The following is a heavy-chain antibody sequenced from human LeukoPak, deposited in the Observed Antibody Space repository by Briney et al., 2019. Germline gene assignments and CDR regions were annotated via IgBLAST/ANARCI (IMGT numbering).Heavy chain of an antibody. CDR2: ISAYNGNT. Sequence: GASVKVSCKASGYTFTSYGISWVRQAPGQGLEWMGWISAYNGNTNYAQKLQGRVTMTRNTSISTAYMELSSLKSEDTAVYYCARAYGSGSYYQLYYYYYYMDVWGKGTTVTVSS. CDR1: GYTFTSYG. D-gene: IGHD3-10*01. J-gene: IGHJ6*03. V-gene: IGHV1-18*01. CDR3: ARAYGSGSYYQLYYYYYYMDV.